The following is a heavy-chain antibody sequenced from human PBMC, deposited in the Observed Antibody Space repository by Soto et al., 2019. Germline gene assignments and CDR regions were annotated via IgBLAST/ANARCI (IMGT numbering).Heavy chain of an antibody. CDR2: INHSGST. V-gene: IGHV4-34*01. J-gene: IGHJ4*02. CDR3: ARGRRGSGSYYTFDY. D-gene: IGHD3-10*01. CDR1: GGSFSGYY. Sequence: SETLSLTCAVYGGSFSGYYWSWIRQPPGKGLEWIGEINHSGSTNYNPSLKSRVTISVDTSKNQFSLKLSSVTAADTAVYYCARGRRGSGSYYTFDYWGQGTLVTVSS.